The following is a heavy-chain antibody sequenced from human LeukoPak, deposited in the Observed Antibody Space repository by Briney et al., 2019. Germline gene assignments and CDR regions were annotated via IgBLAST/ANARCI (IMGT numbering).Heavy chain of an antibody. Sequence: GSLRLSCAASGFPFSSYAMSWVRQAPGKGLEWVSAIGGSGGTTYYADSVKGRFTISRDNSKNTLYLQMNSLRAEDTAVYYCAKDTASSWWYFDLWGRGTLVTVSS. CDR1: GFPFSSYA. D-gene: IGHD5-18*01. J-gene: IGHJ2*01. CDR3: AKDTASSWWYFDL. V-gene: IGHV3-23*01. CDR2: IGGSGGTT.